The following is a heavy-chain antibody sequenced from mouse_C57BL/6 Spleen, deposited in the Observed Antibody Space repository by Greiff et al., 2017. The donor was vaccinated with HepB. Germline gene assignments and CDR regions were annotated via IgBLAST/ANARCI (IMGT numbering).Heavy chain of an antibody. J-gene: IGHJ2*01. D-gene: IGHD1-1*01. CDR1: GYTFTSYW. Sequence: QVQLKQPGAELVKPGASVKLSCKASGYTFTSYWMHWVKQRPGQGLEWIGMIHPNSGSTNYNEKFKSKATLTVDKSSSTAYMQLSSLTSEDSAVYYCAKRITTVVATPYFDYWGQGTTLTVSS. V-gene: IGHV1-64*01. CDR2: IHPNSGST. CDR3: AKRITTVVATPYFDY.